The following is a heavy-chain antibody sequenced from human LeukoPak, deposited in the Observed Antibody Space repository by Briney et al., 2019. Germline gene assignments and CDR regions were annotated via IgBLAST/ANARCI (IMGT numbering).Heavy chain of an antibody. CDR2: IYYSGST. CDR1: GGSISSHY. V-gene: IGHV4-59*11. D-gene: IGHD6-6*01. J-gene: IGHJ6*03. Sequence: SETLSLTCTVSGGSISSHYWSWIRQPPGKGLEWIGYIYYSGSTNYNPSLKSRVTISVDTSKNQFTLKLSSVTAADTAVYYCARFHSSIAARPDYYYYYYMDVWGKGTTVTVSS. CDR3: ARFHSSIAARPDYYYYYYMDV.